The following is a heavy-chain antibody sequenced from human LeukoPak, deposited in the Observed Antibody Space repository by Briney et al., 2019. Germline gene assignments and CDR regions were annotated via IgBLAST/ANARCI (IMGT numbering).Heavy chain of an antibody. CDR3: TRDEQPSTWIQLEGDRFDI. CDR2: IRSKAYGGTT. V-gene: IGHV3-49*03. D-gene: IGHD5-18*01. Sequence: GGSLRLSCTASGFTFGDYAMSWFRQAPGKGLEWVGFIRSKAYGGTTEYAASVKGRFTISSDDSKSIAYLQMNSLKTEDTAVYYCTRDEQPSTWIQLEGDRFDIWGQGTMVTVSS. CDR1: GFTFGDYA. J-gene: IGHJ3*02.